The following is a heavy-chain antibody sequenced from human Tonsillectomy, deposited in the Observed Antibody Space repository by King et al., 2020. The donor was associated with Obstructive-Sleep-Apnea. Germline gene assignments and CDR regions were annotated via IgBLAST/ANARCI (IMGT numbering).Heavy chain of an antibody. D-gene: IGHD6-13*01. J-gene: IGHJ4*02. Sequence: QLVQSGAEVKKPGASVKVSCKVSGYTLSELSMHWVRQAPGKGLEWMGGFDPEDGETISSQRFQGRVTMTEDTSTDTAYMELSSLRSDDTAVYYCATTGWRQLVYYLDYWGQGTLVTVSS. CDR3: ATTGWRQLVYYLDY. CDR1: GYTLSELS. CDR2: FDPEDGET. V-gene: IGHV1-24*01.